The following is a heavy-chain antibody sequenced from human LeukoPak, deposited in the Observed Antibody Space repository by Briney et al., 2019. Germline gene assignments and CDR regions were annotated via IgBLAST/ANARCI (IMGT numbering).Heavy chain of an antibody. CDR2: ISPSGGST. Sequence: GASVKVSCKAFGYTFTSNYMRWVRQAPGQGPEWMGVISPSGGSTTYAQKFQGRVTLTSDMSTTTAYMELSSLRSEDTAVYYCARVTHTELSTWFDPWGQGTLVTVSS. J-gene: IGHJ5*02. D-gene: IGHD5-18*01. CDR1: GYTFTSNY. V-gene: IGHV1-46*01. CDR3: ARVTHTELSTWFDP.